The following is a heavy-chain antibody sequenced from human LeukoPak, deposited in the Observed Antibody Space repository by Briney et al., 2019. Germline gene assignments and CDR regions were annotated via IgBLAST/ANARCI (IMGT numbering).Heavy chain of an antibody. CDR1: CGSMSCYY. CDR2: LYHSGST. CDR3: ARGVARSSKFHFSYYFDY. V-gene: IGHV4-59*13. Sequence: SETLSLTCTVSCGSMSCYYGRWLRQPPGKGLEWMGYLYHSGSTKYNPSLKSRVTISVDTSKNQFSLKLSSVTAADTAVYYCARGVARSSKFHFSYYFDYWGQGTLVTVSS. J-gene: IGHJ4*02. D-gene: IGHD6-6*01.